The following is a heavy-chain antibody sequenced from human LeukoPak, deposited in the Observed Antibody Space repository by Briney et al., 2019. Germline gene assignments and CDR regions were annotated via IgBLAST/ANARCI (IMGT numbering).Heavy chain of an antibody. J-gene: IGHJ4*02. V-gene: IGHV1-2*02. Sequence: ASVTVSCKASGYTFTSYGISWVRQAPGQGLEWMGWINPNSGGTNYAQKFQGRVTMTRDTSISTAYMELSRLRSDDTAVYYCAREADYGDYVSIIGYWGQGTLVTVSS. CDR2: INPNSGGT. D-gene: IGHD4-17*01. CDR1: GYTFTSYG. CDR3: AREADYGDYVSIIGY.